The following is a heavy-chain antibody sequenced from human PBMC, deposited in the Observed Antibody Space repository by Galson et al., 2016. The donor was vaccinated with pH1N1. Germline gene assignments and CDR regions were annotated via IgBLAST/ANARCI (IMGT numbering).Heavy chain of an antibody. V-gene: IGHV3-33*01. CDR3: ARDAAHDGKINDGLDV. D-gene: IGHD4-23*01. Sequence: SLRLSCTASGFAFSQYGMRWIRQAPGLGLEWVACIWLVVSDESYVDSVQGRFTITRDNSKNILYLQMSSLRDEDTALYYCARDAAHDGKINDGLDVWGQGTRVTVSS. CDR2: IWLVVSDE. CDR1: GFAFSQYG. J-gene: IGHJ6*02.